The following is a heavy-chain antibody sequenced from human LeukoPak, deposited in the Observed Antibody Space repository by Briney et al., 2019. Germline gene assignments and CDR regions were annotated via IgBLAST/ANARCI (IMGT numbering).Heavy chain of an antibody. CDR2: IIPIFGTA. J-gene: IGHJ4*02. Sequence: SVKVSCKASGGTFSSYAIRWVRQAPGQGLEWMGGIIPIFGTANYAQKFQGRVTITADESTSTAYMELSSLRSEDAAVYYCATHYGPDPWGYFDYWGQGTLVTVSS. CDR3: ATHYGPDPWGYFDY. D-gene: IGHD4-17*01. V-gene: IGHV1-69*13. CDR1: GGTFSSYA.